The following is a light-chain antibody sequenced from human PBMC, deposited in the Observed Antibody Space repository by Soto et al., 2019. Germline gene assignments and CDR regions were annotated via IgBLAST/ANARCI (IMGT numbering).Light chain of an antibody. CDR3: QSYDSSLSGSRV. J-gene: IGLJ2*01. Sequence: QSVLTQPHSVSGAPGQRVTISCTGSSSNIGAGYDVHWYQQLPVTAPKLLIYGNSNRPSGVPDRFSGSKSGTSASLAITGLQAEDEADYYCQSYDSSLSGSRVFGGGTKVTVL. V-gene: IGLV1-40*01. CDR2: GNS. CDR1: SSNIGAGYD.